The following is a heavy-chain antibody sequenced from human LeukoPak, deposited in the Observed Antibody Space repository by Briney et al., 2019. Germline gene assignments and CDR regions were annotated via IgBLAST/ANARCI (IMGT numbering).Heavy chain of an antibody. CDR3: ARDSRGYGFDS. V-gene: IGHV3-53*04. CDR2: IYSGGST. Sequence: GGSLRLSCAASGFTVSSTYMSWVRQAPGKGLEWVSVIYSGGSTYYADSVKGRFTISRHNSKNTLYLQMNSLRAVDTAEYYCARDSRGYGFDSWGQGALVTVSS. CDR1: GFTVSSTY. D-gene: IGHD5-12*01. J-gene: IGHJ4*02.